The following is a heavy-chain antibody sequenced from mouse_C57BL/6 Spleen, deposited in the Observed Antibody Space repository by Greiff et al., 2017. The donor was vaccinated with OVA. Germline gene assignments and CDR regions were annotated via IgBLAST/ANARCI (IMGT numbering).Heavy chain of an antibody. Sequence: VQLQQSGAELAKPGASVKLSCKASGYTFTSYWMHWVKQRPGQGLEWIGYINPSSGYPKYTQKFTDKATLTADKSSSTAYMQLSSLTYEDSAGYYCASPNCEGDYFDYWGQGTTLTVSS. V-gene: IGHV1-7*01. CDR1: GYTFTSYW. D-gene: IGHD4-1*01. J-gene: IGHJ2*01. CDR2: INPSSGYP. CDR3: ASPNCEGDYFDY.